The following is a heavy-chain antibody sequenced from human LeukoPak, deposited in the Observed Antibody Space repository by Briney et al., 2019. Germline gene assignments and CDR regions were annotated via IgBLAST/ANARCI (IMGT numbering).Heavy chain of an antibody. CDR3: ARHRMTESFDP. CDR1: GYSISSGYY. J-gene: IGHJ5*02. V-gene: IGHV4-38-2*02. CDR2: IYHSGST. Sequence: SETLSLTCTVSGYSISSGYYWGWIRQPPGKGLEWIGSIYHSGSTYYNPSLKSRVTISVDTSKNQFSLKLSSVTAADTAVYYCARHRMTESFDPWGQGTLVTVSS.